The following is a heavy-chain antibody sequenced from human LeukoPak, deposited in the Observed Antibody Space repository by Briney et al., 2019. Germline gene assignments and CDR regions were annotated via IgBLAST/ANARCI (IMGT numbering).Heavy chain of an antibody. CDR1: GYNFIEYF. Sequence: GASVKVSCKVSGYNFIEYFIHWVRQAPGQGPEWMGWTNPSGGSTSYAQKFQGRVTMTRDTSTSTVYMELSSLRSEDTAVYYCARDANDDFWSGYCDYWGQGTLVTVSS. V-gene: IGHV1-46*01. D-gene: IGHD3-3*01. CDR3: ARDANDDFWSGYCDY. CDR2: TNPSGGST. J-gene: IGHJ4*02.